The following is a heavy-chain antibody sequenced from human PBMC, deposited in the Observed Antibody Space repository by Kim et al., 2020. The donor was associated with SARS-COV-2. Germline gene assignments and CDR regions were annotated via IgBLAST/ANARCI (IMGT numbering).Heavy chain of an antibody. V-gene: IGHV4-31*03. J-gene: IGHJ6*02. Sequence: SETLSLTCTVSGGSISSGGYYWSWIRQHPGKGLEWIGYIYYSGSTYYNPSLKSRVTISVDTSKNQFSLKLSSVTAADTAVYYCARASPGYYYYGMDVWGQGTTVTVSS. CDR2: IYYSGST. CDR1: GGSISSGGYY. CDR3: ARASPGYYYYGMDV.